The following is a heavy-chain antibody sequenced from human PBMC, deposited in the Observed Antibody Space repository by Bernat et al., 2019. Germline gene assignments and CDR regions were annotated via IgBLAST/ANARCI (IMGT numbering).Heavy chain of an antibody. CDR3: SRVQAHYGAYSSELFDF. CDR2: ISYSGTA. V-gene: IGHV4-59*01. Sequence: QVQLQESGPGLVKPSETLSLTCTISGGSMSNYFWSWIRQPPGKGLDWIGYISYSGTAHYNPSLQSRVTISLDMSKNQFSLRLSSVAAADTAVYYCSRVQAHYGAYSSELFDFWGQGTLVTVSS. CDR1: GGSMSNYF. D-gene: IGHD4-17*01. J-gene: IGHJ4*02.